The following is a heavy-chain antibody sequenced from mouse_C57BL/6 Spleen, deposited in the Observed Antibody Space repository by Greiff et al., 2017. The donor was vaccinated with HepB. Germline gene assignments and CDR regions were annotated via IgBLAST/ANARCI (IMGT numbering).Heavy chain of an antibody. CDR2: IWRGGST. CDR1: GFSLTRYG. CDR3: AKYDEHDACFGY. V-gene: IGHV2-5*01. J-gene: IGHJ3*01. Sequence: QVQLKESGPGLVQPSQSLSITCTVSGFSLTRYGVHWVRQSPGKGLEWLGVIWRGGSTDYNAAFMSRLSITKDNAKSPVFFKMNSLQADDTAIYYCAKYDEHDACFGYWGQGTLVTVS. D-gene: IGHD2-3*01.